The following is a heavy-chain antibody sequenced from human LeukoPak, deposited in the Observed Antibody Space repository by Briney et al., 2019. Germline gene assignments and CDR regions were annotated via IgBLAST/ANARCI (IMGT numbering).Heavy chain of an antibody. V-gene: IGHV1-69*06. D-gene: IGHD3-22*01. CDR3: ARDQAAKWLNDGTEFDI. J-gene: IGHJ3*02. CDR1: GYTFTSFD. Sequence: GASVKVSCKASGYTFTSFDMNWVRQATGQGLEWMGGIIPIFDATYYAQKFQGRVTITADKSTNTVYMDLTSLRSQDTAVYYCARDQAAKWLNDGTEFDIWGQGTRAIVSS. CDR2: IIPIFDAT.